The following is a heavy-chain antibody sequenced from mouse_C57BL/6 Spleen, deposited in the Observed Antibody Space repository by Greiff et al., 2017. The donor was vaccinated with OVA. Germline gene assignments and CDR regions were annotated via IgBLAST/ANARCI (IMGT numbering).Heavy chain of an antibody. D-gene: IGHD1-1*02. CDR2: ISSGGSYT. CDR1: GFTFSSYG. Sequence: EVQVVESGGDLVKPGGSLKLSCAASGFTFSSYGMSWVRQTPDKRLEWVATISSGGSYTYYPDSVKGRFTISRDNAKNTLYLQMSSLKSEDTAMYYCARHGGLWDYWGQGTTLTVSS. J-gene: IGHJ2*01. CDR3: ARHGGLWDY. V-gene: IGHV5-6*01.